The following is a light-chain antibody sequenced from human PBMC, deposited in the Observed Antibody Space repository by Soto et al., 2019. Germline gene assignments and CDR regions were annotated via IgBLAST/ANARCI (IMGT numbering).Light chain of an antibody. Sequence: QSVLTQSPSASASLGASVKLTCTLSSGHRSYAIAWHQQQPEKGPRFLMKVNSDGTHTKGDGIPDRFSGSSSGAERHLTISSLQSEDEADYYCQTWGSGIRVFGGGTKVTVL. J-gene: IGLJ3*02. CDR2: VNSDGTH. CDR3: QTWGSGIRV. V-gene: IGLV4-69*01. CDR1: SGHRSYA.